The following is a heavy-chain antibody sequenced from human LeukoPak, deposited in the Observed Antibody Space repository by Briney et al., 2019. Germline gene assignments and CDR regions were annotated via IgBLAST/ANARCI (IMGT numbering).Heavy chain of an antibody. CDR1: GFTFSSYA. CDR3: SREGCGATGCYTNDY. V-gene: IGHV3-30-3*01. Sequence: GGSLRLSCAASGFTFSSYAMHWVRQAPGKGLEWVAVISYDGSNKYYADSVKGRFTISRDDSKNTAYLQMNSLKTEDTAMYYCSREGCGATGCYTNDYWGQGTLVTVSS. D-gene: IGHD2-21*01. J-gene: IGHJ4*02. CDR2: ISYDGSNK.